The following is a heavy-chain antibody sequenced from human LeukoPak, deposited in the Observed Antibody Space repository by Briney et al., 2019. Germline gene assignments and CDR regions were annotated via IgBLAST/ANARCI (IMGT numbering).Heavy chain of an antibody. CDR3: AREGNVLVVTQKKKKPFDL. J-gene: IGHJ4*02. CDR2: INHTGRA. CDR1: DGPFSGYY. V-gene: IGHV4-34*01. Sequence: SETLSLTCAVPDGPFSGYYWSWIRQAPGKGLEWIGEINHTGRAVYNQSLKSRVAISVDTSKKQFSLKVTSVTAADTGVYYCAREGNVLVVTQKKKKPFDLWGQGTLVIVSS. D-gene: IGHD2-21*02.